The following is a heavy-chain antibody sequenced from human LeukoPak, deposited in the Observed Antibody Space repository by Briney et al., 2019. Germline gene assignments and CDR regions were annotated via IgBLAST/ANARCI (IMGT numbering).Heavy chain of an antibody. Sequence: GGSLRLSCAASGFNFTRYWMSWVRQAPGKGLEWVANIKQDESEKYYVDSVKGRFTISRDNAKNSVYLQMNSLRGDDTAVYYCAREVYSSTWFDLWGQGTLVTVSS. CDR1: GFNFTRYW. CDR2: IKQDESEK. CDR3: AREVYSSTWFDL. D-gene: IGHD6-13*01. V-gene: IGHV3-7*01. J-gene: IGHJ4*02.